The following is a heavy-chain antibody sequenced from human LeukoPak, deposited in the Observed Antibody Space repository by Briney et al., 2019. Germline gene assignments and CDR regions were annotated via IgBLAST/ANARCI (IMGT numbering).Heavy chain of an antibody. CDR2: ISGSGGST. CDR1: GFTFSSYA. CDR3: AKDCQVLRFLEWLPSYGMDV. V-gene: IGHV3-23*01. D-gene: IGHD3-3*01. Sequence: GALRPSCAASGFTFSSYAMSWVRQAPGKGLEWVSAISGSGGSTYYADSVKGRFTISRDNSKNTLYLQMNSLRAEDTAVYYCAKDCQVLRFLEWLPSYGMDVWGQGTTVTVSS. J-gene: IGHJ6*02.